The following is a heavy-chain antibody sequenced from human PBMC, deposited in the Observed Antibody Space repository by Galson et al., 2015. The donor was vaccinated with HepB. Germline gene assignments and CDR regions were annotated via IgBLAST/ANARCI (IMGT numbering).Heavy chain of an antibody. CDR3: ARGNYDILTGYYTVGYFDY. Sequence: ETLSLTCTVSGGSISSYYWSWIRQPPGKGLEWIGYIYYSGSTNYNPSLKSRVTISVDTSKNQFSLKLSSVTAADTAVYYCARGNYDILTGYYTVGYFDYWGQGTLVTVSS. D-gene: IGHD3-9*01. V-gene: IGHV4-59*01. CDR2: IYYSGST. J-gene: IGHJ4*02. CDR1: GGSISSYY.